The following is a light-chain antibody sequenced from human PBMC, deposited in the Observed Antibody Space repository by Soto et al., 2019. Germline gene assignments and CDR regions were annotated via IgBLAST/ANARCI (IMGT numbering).Light chain of an antibody. CDR2: DVS. CDR3: SSYTSSSTLV. V-gene: IGLV2-14*01. J-gene: IGLJ2*01. CDR1: SSDVGDYNY. Sequence: QSALTQPASVSGSPGQSITFSCTGTSSDVGDYNYVSWYQQHPGKAPKLIIYDVSNRPSGVSDRFSGSKSGNTASLTISGLQAEDEADYYCSSYTSSSTLVFGGGTKLTVL.